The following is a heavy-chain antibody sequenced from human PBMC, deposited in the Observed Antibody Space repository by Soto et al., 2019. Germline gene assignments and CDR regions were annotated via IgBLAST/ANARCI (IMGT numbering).Heavy chain of an antibody. CDR2: IIPIFGTA. J-gene: IGHJ6*02. D-gene: IGHD5-12*01. Sequence: QVQLVQSGAEVKKPGSSVKVSCKASGGSFSSYAISWVRQAPGQGLEWMGGIIPIFGTAYYAQNLQGRVTITAEKSTRLSYMELSSLRSEKTAVYYCARGRERWLQCNGMDVWGQGTTVTVSS. CDR3: ARGRERWLQCNGMDV. CDR1: GGSFSSYA. V-gene: IGHV1-69*06.